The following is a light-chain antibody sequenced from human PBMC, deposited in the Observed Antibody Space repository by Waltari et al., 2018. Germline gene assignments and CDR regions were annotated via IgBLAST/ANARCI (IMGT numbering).Light chain of an antibody. V-gene: IGKV4-1*01. J-gene: IGKJ1*01. CDR3: QQYYSTPPA. CDR1: QSVLYSSNNMNY. Sequence: DIVVTQSPDSVAVSLGDRATINCKSTQSVLYSSNNMNYLAWYHQKPGQPPRLLIYWASTRESGVPDRFTGSGSGTYFTLTINTLQAEDIAVYYCQQYYSTPPAFGQGTRVEI. CDR2: WAS.